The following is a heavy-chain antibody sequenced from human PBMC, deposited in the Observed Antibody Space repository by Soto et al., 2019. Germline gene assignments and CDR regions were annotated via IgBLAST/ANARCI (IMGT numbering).Heavy chain of an antibody. J-gene: IGHJ4*02. Sequence: QVQLVQSGAEVKKPGASVKVSCKASGYTFTSYAMHWVRQAPGQRLEWMGWINAGNGNTKYSQKFQGRVTIKRDTSASTVYMELSSLRSEDAAVYYCARATLVEWWLLPALGVDYWCRGSLLTVST. D-gene: IGHD1-26*01. V-gene: IGHV1-3*01. CDR2: INAGNGNT. CDR3: ARATLVEWWLLPALGVDY. CDR1: GYTFTSYA.